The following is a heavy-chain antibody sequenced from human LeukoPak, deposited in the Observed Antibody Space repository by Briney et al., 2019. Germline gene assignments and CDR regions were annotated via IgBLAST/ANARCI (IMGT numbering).Heavy chain of an antibody. D-gene: IGHD2-2*01. Sequence: GGTLRLSCAASGFSFSSHGMSWVRQAPGKGLEWVSGIIGGAGSTYYADSVRSRFTISGDNSKNTLYLQINSLRADDTAVYYCAHGTMYQLDSWGQGTLVTVSS. V-gene: IGHV3-23*01. CDR3: AHGTMYQLDS. CDR2: IIGGAGST. CDR1: GFSFSSHG. J-gene: IGHJ4*02.